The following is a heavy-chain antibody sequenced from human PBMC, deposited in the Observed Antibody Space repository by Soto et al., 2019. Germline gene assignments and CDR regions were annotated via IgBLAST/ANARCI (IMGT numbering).Heavy chain of an antibody. CDR3: AAHFYFDP. CDR2: ISTTSSYI. CDR1: GFRFTSYS. D-gene: IGHD3-22*01. Sequence: EVQLVESGGGLVKPGGSLRLSCAVSGFRFTSYSMNWVRQAPGRGLEWVSSISTTSSYIYYADSVRGRFTISRDNARNSRYLQMNSLRVEDTAVYYGAAHFYFDPWGQGTLVTVSS. J-gene: IGHJ5*02. V-gene: IGHV3-21*02.